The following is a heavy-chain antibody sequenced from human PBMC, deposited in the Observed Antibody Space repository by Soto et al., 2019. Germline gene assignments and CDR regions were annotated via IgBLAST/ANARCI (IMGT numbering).Heavy chain of an antibody. CDR3: ARDLLNSRGSNFEI. V-gene: IGHV4-59*12. CDR1: GGSISSYY. CDR2: IYYSGST. D-gene: IGHD3-22*01. J-gene: IGHJ4*02. Sequence: SETLSLTCTVSGGSISSYYWSWIRQPPGKGLEWIGYIYYSGSTNYNPSLKSRVTISADKSKNQFSLTLKSLTAADTAVYYCARDLLNSRGSNFEIWGRGTLVTVSS.